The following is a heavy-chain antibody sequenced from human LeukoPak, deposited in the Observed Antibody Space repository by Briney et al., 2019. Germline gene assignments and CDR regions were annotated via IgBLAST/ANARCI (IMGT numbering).Heavy chain of an antibody. Sequence: PGGSLRLSCAASGFTFSIYAMNWVRQAPGKGLEWVALIVGNGGGIYYADSVKGRFTISRDNPKNILYLQMNNLRAEDTAMYYCAKEWKPDGLYDFDFWGQGTLVTVSS. CDR2: IVGNGGGI. V-gene: IGHV3-23*01. J-gene: IGHJ4*02. CDR3: AKEWKPDGLYDFDF. CDR1: GFTFSIYA. D-gene: IGHD5/OR15-5a*01.